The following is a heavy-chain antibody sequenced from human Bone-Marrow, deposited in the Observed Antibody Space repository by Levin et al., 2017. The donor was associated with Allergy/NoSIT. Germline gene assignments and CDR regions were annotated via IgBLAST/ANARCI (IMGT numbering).Heavy chain of an antibody. Sequence: GESLKISCAASGFTFRNFGMHWVRQAPGKGLEWVAVIWFDGRKTYYADSVKGRFTISRDNSKNTLYLQMNSLRTEDTAVYYCAKDDFDFWSGYYETHHMDVWGKGTTVTVSS. CDR2: IWFDGRKT. D-gene: IGHD3-3*01. CDR3: AKDDFDFWSGYYETHHMDV. J-gene: IGHJ6*03. CDR1: GFTFRNFG. V-gene: IGHV3-30*02.